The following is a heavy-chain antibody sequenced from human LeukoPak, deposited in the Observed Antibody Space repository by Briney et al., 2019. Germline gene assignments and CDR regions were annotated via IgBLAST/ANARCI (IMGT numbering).Heavy chain of an antibody. CDR1: GFTFSSYGM. Sequence: PGGSLRLSCAASGFTFSSYGMSWVRQPPGKGLEWIGEIYHSGSTNYNPSLKSRVTISVDKSKNQFSLKLSSVTAADTAVYYCARDSPIDSRDRSDLYYYYMDVWGKGTTVTVSS. D-gene: IGHD3-10*01. CDR3: ARDSPIDSRDRSDLYYYYMDV. CDR2: IYHSGST. V-gene: IGHV4-4*02. J-gene: IGHJ6*03.